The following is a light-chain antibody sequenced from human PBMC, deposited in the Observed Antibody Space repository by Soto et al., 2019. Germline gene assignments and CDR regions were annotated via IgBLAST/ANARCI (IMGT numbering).Light chain of an antibody. V-gene: IGLV1-44*01. CDR3: AAWDDSLNGYV. CDR1: SSNIGSNT. CDR2: SNY. Sequence: QSALTQPPSASGTPGQRVTISCSGSSSNIGSNTVNWYRQLPGTAPKLLIYSNYQRPSGVPDRFSGSKSGTSASLAISGLQSEDEADYYCAAWDDSLNGYVFGTGTKVTVL. J-gene: IGLJ1*01.